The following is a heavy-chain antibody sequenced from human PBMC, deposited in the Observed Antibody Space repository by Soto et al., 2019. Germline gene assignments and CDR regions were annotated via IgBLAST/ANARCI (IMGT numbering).Heavy chain of an antibody. J-gene: IGHJ6*03. V-gene: IGHV3-74*01. CDR2: IKSDGGST. Sequence: EVQLVESGGGLVQPGGSLRLSCAASGCTLSDFWLHWVRQTPGKGLVWVSRIKSDGGSTNYADSVKGRFTISRDNAKNTVYLRIDSLRAEDTAVYYCARGAKGAYYVDVWGKGTTVTVSS. D-gene: IGHD2-21*01. CDR1: GCTLSDFW. CDR3: ARGAKGAYYVDV.